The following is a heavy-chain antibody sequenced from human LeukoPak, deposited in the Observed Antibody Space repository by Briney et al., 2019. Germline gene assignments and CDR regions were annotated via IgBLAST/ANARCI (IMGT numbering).Heavy chain of an antibody. D-gene: IGHD4/OR15-4a*01. V-gene: IGHV4-39*01. CDR1: GAAISSSSHD. J-gene: IGHJ5*01. CDR3: VRHDGRGGATMGAFDS. CDR2: VYYGRTT. Sequence: PSETVCLTCTVSGAAISSSSHDWGWIRQSPGKGLEWSGSVYYGRTTYYSPSLDSRVTISLDTSANQFSLQLNSVTAADTAVYYCVRHDGRGGATMGAFDSWGQGSLVTVSS.